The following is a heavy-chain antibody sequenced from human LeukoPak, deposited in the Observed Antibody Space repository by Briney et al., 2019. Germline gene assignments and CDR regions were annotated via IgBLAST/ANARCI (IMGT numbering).Heavy chain of an antibody. D-gene: IGHD2-2*01. CDR3: ARLGSYIVVVEHWYFDL. CDR2: IYSGGST. CDR1: GFTVSSNY. V-gene: IGHV3-53*01. J-gene: IGHJ2*01. Sequence: GGSLRLSCAASGFTVSSNYMGWVRQAPGKGLEWVSVIYSGGSTYYADSVKGRFTISRDNSKNTPYLQMNSLRAEDTAVYYCARLGSYIVVVEHWYFDLWGRGTLVTVSS.